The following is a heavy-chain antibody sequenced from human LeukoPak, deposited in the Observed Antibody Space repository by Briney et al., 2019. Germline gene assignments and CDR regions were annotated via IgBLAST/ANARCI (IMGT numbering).Heavy chain of an antibody. V-gene: IGHV1-18*01. CDR1: GYTFTSYG. J-gene: IGHJ6*02. CDR3: ARDRYCSSTSCYQYYYYGMDV. Sequence: GASVTVSCTASGYTFTSYGISWVRQAPGQGLEWMGRISAYNGNTNYAQKLQGRVTMTTDTSTSTAYMELRSLRSDDTAVYYCARDRYCSSTSCYQYYYYGMDVWGQGTTVTVSS. CDR2: ISAYNGNT. D-gene: IGHD2-2*01.